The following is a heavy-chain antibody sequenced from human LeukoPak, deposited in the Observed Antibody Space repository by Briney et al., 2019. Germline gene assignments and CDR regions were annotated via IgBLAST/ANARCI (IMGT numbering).Heavy chain of an antibody. D-gene: IGHD6-19*01. V-gene: IGHV4-39*07. J-gene: IGHJ4*02. Sequence: SETLSLTCSVSGGSISSIAHYWGWIRQPPGKGLEWIGNIYYSGSTYYNPSLKSRVTISIDTSKNQFSLKLSSVTAADTAVYYCARLSTAVAGNLFDYWGQGTLVTVSS. CDR2: IYYSGST. CDR3: ARLSTAVAGNLFDY. CDR1: GGSISSIAHY.